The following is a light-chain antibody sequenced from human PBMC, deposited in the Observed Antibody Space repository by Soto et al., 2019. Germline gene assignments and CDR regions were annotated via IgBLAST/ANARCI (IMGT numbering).Light chain of an antibody. CDR3: QQYRNWPRT. CDR2: DAS. CDR1: QSVSSY. Sequence: EIVLTQSPATLSLSPGERATLSCRASQSVSSYLAWYQQKPGQAPRLLIYDASNRATGIPARFSGSGSGTDFTLTINNLQSEDFAVYYCQQYRNWPRTFGQGTKVDIK. V-gene: IGKV3-11*01. J-gene: IGKJ1*01.